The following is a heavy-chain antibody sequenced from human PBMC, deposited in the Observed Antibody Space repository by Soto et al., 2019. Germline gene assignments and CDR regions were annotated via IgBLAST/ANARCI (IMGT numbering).Heavy chain of an antibody. CDR2: CTPSSSSI. J-gene: IGHJ4*02. V-gene: IGHV3-21*01. D-gene: IGHD6-13*01. CDR1: GFTFKLYI. Sequence: EVQLVESGGGLVKPGGSLRLSCAASGFTFKLYIMHWVRQPPGKGLEWVSFCTPSSSSISYADSVEGRFTISRDNARNSLSLQIQNLRAEDTAVYYCARDAASSLDHWGQGTLVTVSS. CDR3: ARDAASSLDH.